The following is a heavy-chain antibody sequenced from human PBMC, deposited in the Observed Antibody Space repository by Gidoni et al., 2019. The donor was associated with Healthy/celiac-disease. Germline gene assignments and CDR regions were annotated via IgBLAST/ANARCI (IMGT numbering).Heavy chain of an antibody. J-gene: IGHJ5*02. Sequence: QVQLQESGPGLVKPSETLSLPCPVSGGSISSYYWSWIRQPPGKGLEWIGYIYYSGSTNYNPSLKSRVTISVDTSKNQFSLKLSSVTAADTAVYYCARHGVFGLWFGKGWFDPWGQGTLVTVSS. CDR1: GGSISSYY. CDR2: IYYSGST. V-gene: IGHV4-59*08. D-gene: IGHD3-10*01. CDR3: ARHGVFGLWFGKGWFDP.